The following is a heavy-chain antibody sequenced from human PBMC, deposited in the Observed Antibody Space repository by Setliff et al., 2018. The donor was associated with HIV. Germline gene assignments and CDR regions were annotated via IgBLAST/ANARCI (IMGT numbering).Heavy chain of an antibody. CDR2: VYYGGIT. CDR1: GVATDSNY. J-gene: IGHJ4*02. V-gene: IGHV4-59*01. CDR3: ARGIRTAAAPTFDH. Sequence: KASETLSLTCTVSGVATDSNYWTWIRQSPGKGLEWIGYVYYGGITNYSPSLKSRVSISIDTSKNQFYLNLGSVTTADTAVYFCARGIRTAAAPTFDHWGQGALVTVSS. D-gene: IGHD6-13*01.